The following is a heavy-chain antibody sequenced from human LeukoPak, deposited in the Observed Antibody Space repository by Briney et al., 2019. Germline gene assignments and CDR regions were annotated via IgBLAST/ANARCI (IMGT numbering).Heavy chain of an antibody. CDR3: TTDPNGDYVGAFDP. CDR2: ITGGHYPT. CDR1: GFSFSSFA. Sequence: GGSLRLSCAASGFSFSSFAMTWVRQAPGKGLEWVSSITGGHYPTYNTDSVKGRFTISRDNSKNTLYLQMNSLRADDTAVYYCTTDPNGDYVGAFDPWGQGTLVTVSS. V-gene: IGHV3-23*01. J-gene: IGHJ5*02. D-gene: IGHD4-17*01.